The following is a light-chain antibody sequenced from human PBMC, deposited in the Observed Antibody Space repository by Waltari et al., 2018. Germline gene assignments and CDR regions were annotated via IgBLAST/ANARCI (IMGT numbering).Light chain of an antibody. J-gene: IGKJ4*01. CDR2: AAS. V-gene: IGKV3-20*01. Sequence: EIVLTQSPGTLSLSPGERATLSCRASQSVSSTYLAWYQQRPGQAPSLLIYAASSRATGIPDRFSGSGSGTDFTLTISRLEPEDSAVYYCQQYGSSPLLSFGGGTKVEIK. CDR1: QSVSSTY. CDR3: QQYGSSPLLS.